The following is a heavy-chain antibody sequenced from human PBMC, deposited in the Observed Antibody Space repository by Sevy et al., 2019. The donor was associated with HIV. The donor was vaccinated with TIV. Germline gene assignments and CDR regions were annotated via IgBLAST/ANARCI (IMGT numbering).Heavy chain of an antibody. Sequence: GGSLRLSCAASGFTFSRYWMSWVRQAPGKGLEWVANIKQDGSEKYYVDSVKGRFTISRDNAKNSLYLQMNSLRAEDTAAYYCARREVRGVIYYYMDVWGKGTTVTVSS. V-gene: IGHV3-7*03. CDR1: GFTFSRYW. D-gene: IGHD3-10*01. CDR3: ARREVRGVIYYYMDV. CDR2: IKQDGSEK. J-gene: IGHJ6*03.